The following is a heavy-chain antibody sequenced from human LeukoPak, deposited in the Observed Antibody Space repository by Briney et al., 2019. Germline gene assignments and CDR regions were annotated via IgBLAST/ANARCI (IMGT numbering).Heavy chain of an antibody. D-gene: IGHD2-2*01. V-gene: IGHV5-51*01. CDR2: IYPGDSDT. CDR3: ARQRYCSSTCCYHFDY. CDR1: GYSFTSYW. Sequence: GESLKISCKGSGYSFTSYWIGWVRQMPGKGLEWMGIIYPGDSDTRYSPSFQGQVTISADKSISTAYLQWSSLKASDTAMYYCARQRYCSSTCCYHFDYWGQGTLVTVSS. J-gene: IGHJ4*02.